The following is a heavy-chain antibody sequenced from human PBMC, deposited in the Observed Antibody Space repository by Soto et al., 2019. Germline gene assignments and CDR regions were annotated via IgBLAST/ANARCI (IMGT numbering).Heavy chain of an antibody. CDR3: AHRVLRTVFGLVTTTASYFDF. D-gene: IGHD3-3*01. CDR2: IYWDDDK. J-gene: IGHJ4*02. V-gene: IGHV2-5*02. CDR1: GFSLTTSGVG. Sequence: QITLNESGPTQVKPRQTLTLTCTFSGFSLTTSGVGVGWIRQSPGKAPEWLALIYWDDDKRYSPSLKSSLTSTKDSSKYQVVLTMADLDPADTATYYCAHRVLRTVFGLVTTTASYFDFWGQGTPVAVSS.